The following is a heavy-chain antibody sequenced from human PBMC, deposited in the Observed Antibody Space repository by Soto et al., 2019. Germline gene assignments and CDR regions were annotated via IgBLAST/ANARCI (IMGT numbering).Heavy chain of an antibody. CDR3: ARAGTGTKIYYYYYYMDV. Sequence: ASVKVSCKASGCTFTSYAMHWVRQAPGQRLEWMGWINAGNGNTKYSQKFQGRVTITRDTSASTAYMELSSLRSEDTAVYYCARAGTGTKIYYYYYYMDVWGKGTTVTVSS. J-gene: IGHJ6*03. V-gene: IGHV1-3*01. CDR2: INAGNGNT. D-gene: IGHD1-1*01. CDR1: GCTFTSYA.